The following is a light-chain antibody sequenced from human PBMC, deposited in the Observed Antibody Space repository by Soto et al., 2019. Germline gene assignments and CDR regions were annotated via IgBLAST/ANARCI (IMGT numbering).Light chain of an antibody. V-gene: IGLV2-8*01. Sequence: QSALTQPPSASGSPGQSVTISCTGTSSDVGGYNYVSWYQQHPGKAPKLMIYEVSKRPSGVPDRFSGSKSGNTASLTVSGLQAEDEADYYCSSYAGSNKVVFGGGTKLPS. CDR1: SSDVGGYNY. CDR2: EVS. CDR3: SSYAGSNKVV. J-gene: IGLJ2*01.